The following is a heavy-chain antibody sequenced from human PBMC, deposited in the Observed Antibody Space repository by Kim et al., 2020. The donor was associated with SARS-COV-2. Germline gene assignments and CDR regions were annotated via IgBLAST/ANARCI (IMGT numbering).Heavy chain of an antibody. D-gene: IGHD6-19*01. V-gene: IGHV4-34*01. Sequence: NYNPPLKSRVTISVDTSKSQFSLKLSSVTAADTAVYYCAREWDSGWPFDYWGQGTLVTVSS. J-gene: IGHJ4*02. CDR3: AREWDSGWPFDY.